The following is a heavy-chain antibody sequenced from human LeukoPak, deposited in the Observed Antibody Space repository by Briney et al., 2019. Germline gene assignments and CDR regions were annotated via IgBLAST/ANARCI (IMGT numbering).Heavy chain of an antibody. J-gene: IGHJ4*02. CDR1: GFTFSSYG. Sequence: GGSLRLSCAASGFTFSSYGMSWVRQAPGKGLEWVSAISGSGGSTYYADSVKGRFTISRDNSKNTLYLQMNSLRAEDTAVYFCAKDVVGQQWPENYWGQGTLVTVSS. V-gene: IGHV3-23*01. CDR3: AKDVVGQQWPENY. CDR2: ISGSGGST. D-gene: IGHD6-19*01.